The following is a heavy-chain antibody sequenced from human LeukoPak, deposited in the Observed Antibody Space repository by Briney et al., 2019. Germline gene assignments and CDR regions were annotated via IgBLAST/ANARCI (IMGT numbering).Heavy chain of an antibody. CDR2: ISHSGST. V-gene: IGHV4-38-2*02. J-gene: IGHJ6*03. Sequence: SETLSLTCTVSGYSISGGYYWGWIRQPPGKGLEWIGSISHSGSTNYNPSLKSRVTISVDTSKNQFSLKLSSVTAADTAVYYCAKDGGNWYDSEGNYLMRSYMDVWGKGTTVTVSS. CDR3: AKDGGNWYDSEGNYLMRSYMDV. CDR1: GYSISGGYY. D-gene: IGHD3-16*01.